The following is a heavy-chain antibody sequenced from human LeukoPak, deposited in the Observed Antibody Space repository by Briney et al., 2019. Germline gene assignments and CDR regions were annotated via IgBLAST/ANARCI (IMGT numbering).Heavy chain of an antibody. CDR1: GFTFSTYA. CDR2: ISSSSSTI. CDR3: ARNLHITMVRGVTNFDY. D-gene: IGHD3-10*01. J-gene: IGHJ4*02. Sequence: GRSLRLSCAASGFTFSTYAMHWVRQAPGKGLEWVSYISSSSSTIYYADSVKGRFTISRDNAKNSLYLQMNSLRAEDTAVYYCARNLHITMVRGVTNFDYWGQGTLVTVSS. V-gene: IGHV3-48*04.